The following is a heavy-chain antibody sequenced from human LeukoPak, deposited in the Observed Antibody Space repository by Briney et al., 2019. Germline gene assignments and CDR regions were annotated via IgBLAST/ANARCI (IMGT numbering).Heavy chain of an antibody. CDR1: GGSISSSNHY. J-gene: IGHJ4*02. CDR2: IYYTGST. CDR3: ASYISGWTRDY. V-gene: IGHV4-39*01. Sequence: PETLSLTCTVSGGSISSSNHYWGWIRQPPGKGLEWIGSIYYTGSTYYSPSLKSRVTISVDTSKNQFSLKLSSVTAADTAVYYCASYISGWTRDYWGQGTLVTVSS. D-gene: IGHD6-19*01.